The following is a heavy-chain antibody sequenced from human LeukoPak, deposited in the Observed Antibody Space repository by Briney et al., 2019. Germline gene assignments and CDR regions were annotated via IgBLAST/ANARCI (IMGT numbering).Heavy chain of an antibody. D-gene: IGHD3-10*01. J-gene: IGHJ4*02. CDR3: ASRTMVRGVYYFDY. CDR1: GFTFSSYS. Sequence: GGSLRLSCAASGFTFSSYSMTWVRQAPGKGLEWVSYISSSSSTIYYADSVKGRFTISRDNAKNSLYLQMNSLRAEDTAVYYCASRTMVRGVYYFDYWGQGTLVTVSS. CDR2: ISSSSSTI. V-gene: IGHV3-48*01.